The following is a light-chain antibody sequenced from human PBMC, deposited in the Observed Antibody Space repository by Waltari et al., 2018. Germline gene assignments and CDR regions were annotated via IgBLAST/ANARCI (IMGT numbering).Light chain of an antibody. Sequence: DIQMTQSPSTLSASVGDRVTITCRASQSISNWLAWYQQKPGKAPKLLIYKASTLESGVPSRFSGSGSGTEFTRTLSSLQPDDFATYYCQQYNSYSLLTFGGGTKVEIK. CDR3: QQYNSYSLLT. CDR2: KAS. J-gene: IGKJ4*01. V-gene: IGKV1-5*03. CDR1: QSISNW.